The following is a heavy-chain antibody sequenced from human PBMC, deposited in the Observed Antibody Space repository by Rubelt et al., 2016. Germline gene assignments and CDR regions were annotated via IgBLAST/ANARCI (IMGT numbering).Heavy chain of an antibody. CDR2: ISGSGDST. CDR3: ARAGVDGVGKDGYNSEGLPDAFDY. D-gene: IGHD5-24*01. V-gene: IGHV3-23*01. J-gene: IGHJ4*02. Sequence: VRQAPGKGLEWVSAISGSGDSTYYADSVKGRFTISRDNSKNTVYLQMDSLRAEDTAVYYCARAGVDGVGKDGYNSEGLPDAFDYWGQGTLVTVSS.